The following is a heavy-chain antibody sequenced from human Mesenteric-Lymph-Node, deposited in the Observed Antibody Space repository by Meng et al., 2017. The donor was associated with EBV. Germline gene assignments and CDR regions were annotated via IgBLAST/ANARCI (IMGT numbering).Heavy chain of an antibody. Sequence: QVQLQESGPGQVKPSETLSLTCSVSGDSVSSRSYYWVWIRQPPGKGLEWIGYIDYSGSTTYKPSLKSRVTMSLDTSKNQLSLRLSSVTAADTAVYYCAREAVGATVDHWGQGTLVTVSS. CDR3: AREAVGATVDH. CDR2: IDYSGST. V-gene: IGHV4-61*01. CDR1: GDSVSSRSYY. J-gene: IGHJ4*02. D-gene: IGHD1-26*01.